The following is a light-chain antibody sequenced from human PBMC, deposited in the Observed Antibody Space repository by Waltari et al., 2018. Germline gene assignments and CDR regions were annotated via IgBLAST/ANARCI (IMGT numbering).Light chain of an antibody. CDR2: GAS. V-gene: IGKV3-20*01. CDR1: QSVGRT. CDR3: QHYVRLPAT. J-gene: IGKJ1*01. Sequence: EIVLTQSPGTLSLSPEERATLSSRASQSVGRTLAWYQQKPGQAPRLLIYGASSRATDIPDRFSGSGSGTDFSLTINRLEPEDFAVYFCQHYVRLPATFGQGTKVEIK.